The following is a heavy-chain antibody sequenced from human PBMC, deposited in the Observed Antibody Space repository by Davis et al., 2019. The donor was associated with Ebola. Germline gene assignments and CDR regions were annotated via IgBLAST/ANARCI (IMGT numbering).Heavy chain of an antibody. D-gene: IGHD5-12*01. J-gene: IGHJ4*02. CDR1: GFTFSSNA. V-gene: IGHV3-30*18. CDR2: ISYDGSDK. CDR3: AKDLTVKYSGSDVPSIFDS. Sequence: GESLKISCAASGFTFSSNAMNWVRQAPGKGLAWVAFISYDGSDKYFTDSVKGRFTISRDNSKNTLYLQMSSLRAEDTALYYCAKDLTVKYSGSDVPSIFDSWGQGTLVTVSS.